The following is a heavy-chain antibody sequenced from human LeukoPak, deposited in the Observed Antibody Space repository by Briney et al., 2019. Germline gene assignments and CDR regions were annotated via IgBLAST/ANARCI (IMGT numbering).Heavy chain of an antibody. D-gene: IGHD3/OR15-3a*01. CDR1: GYSFTTYW. J-gene: IGHJ6*02. V-gene: IGHV5-51*01. CDR3: ARLYDFAMDV. CDR2: IYPGDSDT. Sequence: GSLKISCKGHGYSFTTYWIGWVRQMPGKGLEWMGIIYPGDSDTRYSPSFQGQVTISADKSISTAYLQWSSLKASDTAMYYCARLYDFAMDVWGQGTTVTVSS.